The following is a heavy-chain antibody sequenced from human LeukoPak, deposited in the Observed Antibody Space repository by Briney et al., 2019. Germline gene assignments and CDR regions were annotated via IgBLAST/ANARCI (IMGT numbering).Heavy chain of an antibody. V-gene: IGHV1-69*06. D-gene: IGHD2-21*02. CDR1: GGTFSSYA. CDR2: IIPIFGTA. Sequence: ASVKVSCKASGGTFSSYAISWVRQAPGQGLEWMGGIIPIFGTANYAQKFQGRVTITADKSTSTVYMELSSLRSEDTALYYCARGPRAVGDNYWGQGTLVTVSS. J-gene: IGHJ4*02. CDR3: ARGPRAVGDNY.